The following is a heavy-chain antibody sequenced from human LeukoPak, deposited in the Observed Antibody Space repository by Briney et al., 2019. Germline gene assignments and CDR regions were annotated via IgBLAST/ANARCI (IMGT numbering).Heavy chain of an antibody. D-gene: IGHD4-23*01. CDR2: IYPGDSDT. Sequence: GESLKISCKGSGYSFTNYWIGWVRQMPGKGLEWMGIIYPGDSDTRYSPSFQGQVTISADESISTAYLQWSSLKASDTAMYYCARHDYGGNRRSAYYFDYWGQGTLVTVSS. CDR3: ARHDYGGNRRSAYYFDY. CDR1: GYSFTNYW. V-gene: IGHV5-51*01. J-gene: IGHJ4*02.